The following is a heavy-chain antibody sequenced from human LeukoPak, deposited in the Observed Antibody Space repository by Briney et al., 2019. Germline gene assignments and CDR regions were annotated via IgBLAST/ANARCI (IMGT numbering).Heavy chain of an antibody. CDR1: GGTFSSYA. CDR3: ARFYGGNSGGFDY. CDR2: IIPIFGTA. Sequence: SVKVSCKASGGTFSSYAISWVRQAPGQGREWMGGIIPIFGTANYAQKFQGRVTITADESTSTAYMELSSLRSEDTAVYYCARFYGGNSGGFDYWGQGTLVTVSS. D-gene: IGHD4-23*01. J-gene: IGHJ4*02. V-gene: IGHV1-69*01.